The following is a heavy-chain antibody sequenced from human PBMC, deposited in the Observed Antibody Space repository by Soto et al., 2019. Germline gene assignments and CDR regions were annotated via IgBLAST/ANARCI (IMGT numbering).Heavy chain of an antibody. V-gene: IGHV1-18*01. J-gene: IGHJ4*02. CDR3: ARDGYYDFWSSYSHFDY. CDR1: GYTFTSYG. CDR2: ISAYNGNT. Sequence: ASVKVSCKASGYTFTSYGISWVRQAPGQGLEWMGWISAYNGNTNYAQKLQGRVTMTTDTSTSTAYMELRSLRSDDTAVYYCARDGYYDFWSSYSHFDYWGQGTLVTVSS. D-gene: IGHD3-3*01.